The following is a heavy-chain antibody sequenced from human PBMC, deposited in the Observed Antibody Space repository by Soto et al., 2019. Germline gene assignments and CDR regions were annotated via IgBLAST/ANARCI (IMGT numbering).Heavy chain of an antibody. Sequence: QVQLVQSGAEVKKPGASVKVSCKASGYTFTGYYMHWVRQAPGQGLEWMGWINPNSGGTNYAQKFQGRVTMTRDTPISTAYMELSRLRSDDTAVYYCARLMGRNDYGDFNALVGFDYWGQGPLVTVSS. CDR1: GYTFTGYY. D-gene: IGHD4-17*01. CDR3: ARLMGRNDYGDFNALVGFDY. V-gene: IGHV1-2*02. CDR2: INPNSGGT. J-gene: IGHJ4*02.